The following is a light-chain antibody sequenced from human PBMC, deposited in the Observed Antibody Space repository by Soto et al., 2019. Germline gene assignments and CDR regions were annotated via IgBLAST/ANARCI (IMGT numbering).Light chain of an antibody. CDR2: DNT. CDR3: QSYDTSLSASV. Sequence: QSVLTQPPSVSGAPGQRVTISCTGSHSNIGAGYAVHWYQQLPGTAPKLLIYDNTNRPSGVPDRFSASESGTSASLAITGLQSEDEADYYCQSYDTSLSASVFGGGTKLTVL. V-gene: IGLV1-40*01. J-gene: IGLJ2*01. CDR1: HSNIGAGYA.